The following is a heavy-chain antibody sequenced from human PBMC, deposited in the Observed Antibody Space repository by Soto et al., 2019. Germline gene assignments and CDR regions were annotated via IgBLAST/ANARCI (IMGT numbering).Heavy chain of an antibody. CDR1: GSTPSNSA. D-gene: IGHD6-19*01. CDR2: IIPVFGIV. V-gene: IGHV1-69*01. J-gene: IGHJ6*02. CDR3: ASGRIFVVGSRAYSGMDV. Sequence: QVQLVPSGAEVKKPGASVRVSCKASGSTPSNSAFSWVRQAPGQGLEWMGGIIPVFGIVKYAQNLEGRVTITADESTTTAYMELISLRYEDRAVYYSASGRIFVVGSRAYSGMDVCVPGTTVTVS.